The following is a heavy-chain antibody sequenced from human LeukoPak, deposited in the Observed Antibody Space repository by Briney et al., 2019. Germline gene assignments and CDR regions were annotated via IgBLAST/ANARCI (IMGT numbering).Heavy chain of an antibody. Sequence: GGSLRLSCAASGFTFSSYSMNWVRQAPGKGLEWVSSISSSSSGTYYADSVKGRFTISRDNAKNSLYLQMNSLRAEDTAVYYCAKEWGYDFWSGYYTGSKFDYWGQGTLVTVSS. D-gene: IGHD3-3*01. J-gene: IGHJ4*02. CDR3: AKEWGYDFWSGYYTGSKFDY. CDR2: ISSSSSGT. CDR1: GFTFSSYS. V-gene: IGHV3-21*06.